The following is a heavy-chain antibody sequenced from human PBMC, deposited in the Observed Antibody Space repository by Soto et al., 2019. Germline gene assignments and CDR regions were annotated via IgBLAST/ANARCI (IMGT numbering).Heavy chain of an antibody. D-gene: IGHD3-10*01. CDR2: ISYEGSNK. CDR1: AFTFSSYA. V-gene: IGHV3-30-3*02. Sequence: GGSLRLSCAASAFTFSSYAMHWVRQAPGKGLEWVAVISYEGSNKYYADPVKGRFTISRDNSKNTLYLQMNSLRAEDTAVYYCAKSLPGLWDAFDIWGLGTMVTVS. CDR3: AKSLPGLWDAFDI. J-gene: IGHJ3*02.